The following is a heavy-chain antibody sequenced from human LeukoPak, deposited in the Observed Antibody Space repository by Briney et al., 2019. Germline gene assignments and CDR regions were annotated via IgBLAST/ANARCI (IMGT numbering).Heavy chain of an antibody. CDR2: ISGSGGST. D-gene: IGHD4-17*01. CDR3: AKRVLDSGAFSYYFDY. J-gene: IGHJ4*02. CDR1: GFTFSSYA. V-gene: IGHV3-23*01. Sequence: GGSLRLSCAASGFTFSSYAMSWVRQAPGKGLEWVSAISGSGGSTYYADSVKGRFTISRDNSKNTLYLQMNSLRAEDTAVYYCAKRVLDSGAFSYYFDYWGQGTLVTVSS.